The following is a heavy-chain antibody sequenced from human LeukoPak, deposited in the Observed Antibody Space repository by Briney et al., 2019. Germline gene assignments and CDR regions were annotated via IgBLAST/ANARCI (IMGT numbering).Heavy chain of an antibody. V-gene: IGHV3-11*01. Sequence: GGSLRLSCAASGFTFSDYYMSWIRQAPGKGLEWVSYISSSGSTIYYADSVKGRFTISRDNAKNSLYLQMNSLRAEDTAVYYCARDLSYGDYYFDYWGQGTLVTVSS. D-gene: IGHD4-17*01. CDR2: ISSSGSTI. J-gene: IGHJ4*02. CDR1: GFTFSDYY. CDR3: ARDLSYGDYYFDY.